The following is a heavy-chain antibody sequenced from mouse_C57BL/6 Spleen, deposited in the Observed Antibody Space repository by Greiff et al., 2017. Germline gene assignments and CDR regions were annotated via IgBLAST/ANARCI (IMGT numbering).Heavy chain of an antibody. Sequence: DVQLQQSGTVLARPGASVKMSCKTSGYTFTSYWMHWVQQRPGQGLEWIGAIYPGNSDTSYNQKFKGKAKLTAVTSASTAYMELSSLTNEDTAVYYCTRSLRWYYGSSLDYWGQGTTLTVSS. CDR1: GYTFTSYW. V-gene: IGHV1-5*01. J-gene: IGHJ2*01. D-gene: IGHD1-1*01. CDR3: TRSLRWYYGSSLDY. CDR2: IYPGNSDT.